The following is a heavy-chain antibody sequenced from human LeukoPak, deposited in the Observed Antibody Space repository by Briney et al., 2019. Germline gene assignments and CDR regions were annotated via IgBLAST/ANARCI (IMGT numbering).Heavy chain of an antibody. V-gene: IGHV3-30-3*01. CDR3: ARDGRWQRDGYNSPDY. Sequence: GGSLRLSCAASGFTFNTYVTHWVRQAPGKGLEWVALISYDGSDKHYADSVKGRFTISRDNSKNMLYLQMNSLRAEDTAVYYCARDGRWQRDGYNSPDYWGQGTLVTVPS. D-gene: IGHD5-24*01. J-gene: IGHJ4*02. CDR1: GFTFNTYV. CDR2: ISYDGSDK.